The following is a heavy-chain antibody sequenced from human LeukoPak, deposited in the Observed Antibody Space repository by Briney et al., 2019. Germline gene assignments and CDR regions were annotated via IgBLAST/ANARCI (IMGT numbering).Heavy chain of an antibody. CDR2: IYYTGTT. Sequence: PSETLSLTCTVPGGSISSYYWSWIRQPPGKGLEWIGYIYYTGTTNYSPSLKSRVTISIDTSKNQFSLKLSSVTAADTAVYYCARGPYYYDSSGYYYDYWGQGTLVTVSS. CDR1: GGSISSYY. J-gene: IGHJ4*02. CDR3: ARGPYYYDSSGYYYDY. D-gene: IGHD3-22*01. V-gene: IGHV4-59*01.